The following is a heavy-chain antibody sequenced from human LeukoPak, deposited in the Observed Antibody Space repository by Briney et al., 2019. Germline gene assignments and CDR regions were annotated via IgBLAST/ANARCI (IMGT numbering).Heavy chain of an antibody. CDR2: IYTSGST. Sequence: SETLSLTCTVSGGSISSGSYYWSWIRQPAGKGLEWIGRIYTSGSTNYNPSLKSRVTISVDTSKNQFSLKLSSVTAADTAVYYCARGGIGAAGGYWFDPWGQGTLVTVSS. CDR1: GGSISSGSYY. J-gene: IGHJ5*02. CDR3: ARGGIGAAGGYWFDP. D-gene: IGHD6-13*01. V-gene: IGHV4-61*02.